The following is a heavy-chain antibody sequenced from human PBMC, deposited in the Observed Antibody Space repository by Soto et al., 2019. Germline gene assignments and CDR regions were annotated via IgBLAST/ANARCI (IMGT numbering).Heavy chain of an antibody. Sequence: SETLSLTCTVSGGSISSGGSYWTWIRQHPGKGLEWIGYISYSGSTYYNPSLESRVTISVDTSKNQFSLKLSSVPAADSALYYCARAAANIEFWGQGTLVTVSS. CDR2: ISYSGST. D-gene: IGHD2-2*01. CDR3: ARAAANIEF. CDR1: GGSISSGGSY. V-gene: IGHV4-31*03. J-gene: IGHJ4*02.